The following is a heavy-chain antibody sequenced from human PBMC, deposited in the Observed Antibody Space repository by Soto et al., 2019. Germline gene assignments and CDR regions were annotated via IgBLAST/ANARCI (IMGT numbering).Heavy chain of an antibody. J-gene: IGHJ4*02. CDR1: GGSFSGYY. Sequence: SETLSLTCAVYGGSFSGYYWSWIRQPPGKGLEWIGEINHSGSTNYNPSLKSRVTISVDTSKNQFSLKLSSVTAADTAVYYCASSLRRLDYWGQGTLVTVSS. CDR2: INHSGST. D-gene: IGHD4-17*01. V-gene: IGHV4-34*01. CDR3: ASSLRRLDY.